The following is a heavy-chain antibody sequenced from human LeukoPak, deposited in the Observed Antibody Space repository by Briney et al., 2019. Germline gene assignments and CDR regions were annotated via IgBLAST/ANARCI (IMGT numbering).Heavy chain of an antibody. CDR3: ARAYRSLLWWPLFDP. CDR1: GGSISSSSYY. CDR2: IYYSGST. Sequence: PSETLSLTCTVSGGSISSSSYYWGWIRQPPGKGLEWIGSIYYSGSTYYNPSLKSRVTISVDTSKNQFSLKLSSVTAADTAVYYCARAYRSLLWWPLFDPWGQGTLVTVSS. D-gene: IGHD2-21*01. J-gene: IGHJ5*02. V-gene: IGHV4-39*07.